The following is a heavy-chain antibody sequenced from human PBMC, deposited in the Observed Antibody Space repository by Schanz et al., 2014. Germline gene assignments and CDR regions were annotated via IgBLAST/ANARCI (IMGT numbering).Heavy chain of an antibody. CDR3: AQDRDDSSAYYLDY. V-gene: IGHV1-18*01. Sequence: QVQLVQSGGEVKTPGASVKVSCKDSGYTFTRSGISWVRQARGQGLEWMGWIGGSYGNTNFAQKFQGRVTMTSDTSTSTVYMELSSLRSDDTAVSYCAQDRDDSSAYYLDYWGQGTLVTVSS. J-gene: IGHJ4*02. CDR1: GYTFTRSG. CDR2: IGGSYGNT. D-gene: IGHD3-22*01.